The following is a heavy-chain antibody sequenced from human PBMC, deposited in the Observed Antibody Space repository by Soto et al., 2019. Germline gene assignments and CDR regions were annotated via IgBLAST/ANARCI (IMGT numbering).Heavy chain of an antibody. CDR1: GGSISSSSYY. CDR2: IYYSGST. Sequence: QLQLQESGPGLVKPSETLSLTCTVSGGSISSSSYYWGWIRQPPGKGLEWIGSIYYSGSTCYNPSLKSRVTISVDTSKDQFSLKLSSVTAADTAVYYCARPSRAERNWFDPWGQGTLVTVSS. CDR3: ARPSRAERNWFDP. V-gene: IGHV4-39*01. J-gene: IGHJ5*02. D-gene: IGHD1-1*01.